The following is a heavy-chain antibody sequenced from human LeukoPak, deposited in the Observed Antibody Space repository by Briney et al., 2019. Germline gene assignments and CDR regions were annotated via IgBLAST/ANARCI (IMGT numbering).Heavy chain of an antibody. D-gene: IGHD1-1*01. CDR3: ATVGTTGTRWFDP. Sequence: GESLKISCKGSGYSFTSFWIGWVRQMPGKGLEWMGIIFPLDSDTRYSPSLQGQVTISVDKSISTAYLQWSSLKTSDTAIYYCATVGTTGTRWFDPWGQGTLVTVSS. CDR2: IFPLDSDT. V-gene: IGHV5-51*01. CDR1: GYSFTSFW. J-gene: IGHJ5*02.